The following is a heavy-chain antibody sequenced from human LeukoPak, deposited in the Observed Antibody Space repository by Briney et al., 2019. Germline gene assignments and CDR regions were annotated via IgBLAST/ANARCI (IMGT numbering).Heavy chain of an antibody. CDR3: AKKMPGSAVPVAD. J-gene: IGHJ4*02. CDR2: ISSSSSTI. CDR1: GFTFSSYG. Sequence: GGSLRLSCAASGFTFSSYGMNWVRQAPGKGLEWVSYISSSSSTIYYADSVKGRFTISRDNAKNSLYLQMNSLGAEDTAVYYCAKKMPGSAVPVADWGQGTLVTVSS. V-gene: IGHV3-48*01. D-gene: IGHD2-2*01.